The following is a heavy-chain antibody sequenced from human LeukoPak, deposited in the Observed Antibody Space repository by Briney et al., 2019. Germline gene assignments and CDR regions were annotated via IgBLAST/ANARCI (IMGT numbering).Heavy chain of an antibody. D-gene: IGHD3-10*01. V-gene: IGHV3-48*04. CDR3: AGYGSGSF. J-gene: IGHJ4*02. Sequence: GGSLRLSCAASGFTFSSYNMNWVRQAPGKGLEWVSYISSSSSTIYYADSVKGRFTISRDNAKNSLYLQMNSLRAEDTAIYYCAGYGSGSFWGQGTLVTVSS. CDR2: ISSSSSTI. CDR1: GFTFSSYN.